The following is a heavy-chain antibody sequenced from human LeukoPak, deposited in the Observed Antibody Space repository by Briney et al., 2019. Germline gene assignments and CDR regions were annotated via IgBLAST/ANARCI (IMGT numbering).Heavy chain of an antibody. J-gene: IGHJ1*01. CDR2: ISWDGGST. CDR3: AKGAYYYDSSGYQRAEYFQH. Sequence: GGSLRLSCAASGFTFYDYTMHWVRQAPGKCLEWVSLISWDGGSTYYADSVKGRFTISRDNSKNSLYLQMNSLRTGDTALYYCAKGAYYYDSSGYQRAEYFQHWGQGTLVTVSS. D-gene: IGHD3-22*01. V-gene: IGHV3-43*01. CDR1: GFTFYDYT.